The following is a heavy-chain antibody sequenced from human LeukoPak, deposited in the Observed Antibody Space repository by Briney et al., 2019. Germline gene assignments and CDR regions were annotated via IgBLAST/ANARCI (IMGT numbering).Heavy chain of an antibody. Sequence: ASVKVSCKASGGTFSSYAISWVRQALGQGLEWMGWISAYNGNTNYAQKLQGRVTMTTDTSTSTAYMELRSLRSDDTAVYYCAREGQWFGEHYFDYWGQGTLVTVSS. CDR1: GGTFSSYA. V-gene: IGHV1-18*01. D-gene: IGHD3-10*01. CDR2: ISAYNGNT. CDR3: AREGQWFGEHYFDY. J-gene: IGHJ4*02.